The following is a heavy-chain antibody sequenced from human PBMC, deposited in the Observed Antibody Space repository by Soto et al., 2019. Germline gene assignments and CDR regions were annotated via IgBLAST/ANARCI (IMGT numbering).Heavy chain of an antibody. V-gene: IGHV4-34*01. J-gene: IGHJ5*02. D-gene: IGHD3-10*01. CDR3: ARGPLTMVRGVSRWFDP. Sequence: QVQLQQWGAGLLKPSETLSLTCAVYGGSFSGYYWSWIRQPPGKGLEWIGEINHSGSTNYNPSLKRRGTLSVDPSKNQFSLQLRSVTAAGTAVYYCARGPLTMVRGVSRWFDPWGQGTLVTVSS. CDR1: GGSFSGYY. CDR2: INHSGST.